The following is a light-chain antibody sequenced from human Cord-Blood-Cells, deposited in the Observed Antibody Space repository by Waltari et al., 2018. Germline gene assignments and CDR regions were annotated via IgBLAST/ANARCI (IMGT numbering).Light chain of an antibody. CDR1: QSISSY. J-gene: IGKJ1*01. V-gene: IGKV1-39*01. Sequence: DIQMTQSPSSLSASVGDRVTITCRASQSISSYLNWYQQKPGKAPQLLIYAASSLQSGVPSRFSGSGSGTDFTLTISSLQPEDFATYYCQQSYSTRWTFGQGTKVEIK. CDR2: AAS. CDR3: QQSYSTRWT.